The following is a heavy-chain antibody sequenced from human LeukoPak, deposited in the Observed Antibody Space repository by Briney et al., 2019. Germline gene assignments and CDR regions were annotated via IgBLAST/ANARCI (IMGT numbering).Heavy chain of an antibody. CDR3: ARVGTSTYPLDY. V-gene: IGHV4-59*01. CDR2: IYYSGST. CDR1: GGSISSYY. D-gene: IGHD2/OR15-2a*01. Sequence: SETLSLTCTVSGGSISSYYWSWIRQPPGKGLEWIGYIYYSGSTNYNPSLKSRVTISVDTSKNQFSLKLSSVTAADTAVYYCARVGTSTYPLDYWGQGTLVTVSS. J-gene: IGHJ4*02.